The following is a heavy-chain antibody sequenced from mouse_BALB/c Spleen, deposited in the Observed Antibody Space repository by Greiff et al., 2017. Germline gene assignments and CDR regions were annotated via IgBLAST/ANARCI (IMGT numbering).Heavy chain of an antibody. V-gene: IGHV5-17*02. J-gene: IGHJ3*01. CDR3: AREGAYGYDVWFAY. Sequence: DVKLVESGGGLVQPGGSRKLSCAASGFTFSSFGMHWVRQAPEKGLEWVAYISSGSSTIYYADTVKGRFTISRDNPKNTLFLQMTSLRSEDTAMYYCAREGAYGYDVWFAYWGQGTLVTVSA. CDR2: ISSGSSTI. D-gene: IGHD2-2*01. CDR1: GFTFSSFG.